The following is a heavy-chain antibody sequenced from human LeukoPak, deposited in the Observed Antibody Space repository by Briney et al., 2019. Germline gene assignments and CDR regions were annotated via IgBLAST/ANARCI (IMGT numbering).Heavy chain of an antibody. J-gene: IGHJ6*02. CDR3: ARGDSCGSPLYYYGMDV. CDR1: GGSFSGYY. CDR2: INHSGST. D-gene: IGHD5-18*01. V-gene: IGHV4-34*01. Sequence: PSETLSLSCAVSGGSFSGYYWSWIRQPPGKGLEWIGEINHSGSTKYNTSLKSRVTISVDTSKNQCSLKLSSVTAADTAVYYCARGDSCGSPLYYYGMDVWGQGTTVTVSS.